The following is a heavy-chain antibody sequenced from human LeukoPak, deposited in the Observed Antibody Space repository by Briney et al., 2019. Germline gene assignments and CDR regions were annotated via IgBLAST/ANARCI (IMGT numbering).Heavy chain of an antibody. CDR3: ARDLGQYYDTSDNWFDP. CDR1: GFTFDDYA. J-gene: IGHJ5*02. V-gene: IGHV3-9*01. D-gene: IGHD3-22*01. CDR2: ISWNSGNI. Sequence: GGSLRLSCAASGFTFDDYAMHWVRQVPGKGLEWVSGISWNSGNIGYADSVKGRFTISRDNAKNSLYLQMNSLRAEDTAVYYCARDLGQYYDTSDNWFDPWGQGTLVTVSS.